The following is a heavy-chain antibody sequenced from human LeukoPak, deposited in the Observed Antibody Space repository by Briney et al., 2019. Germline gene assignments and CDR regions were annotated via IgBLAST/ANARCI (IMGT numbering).Heavy chain of an antibody. Sequence: PSETLSLTCTVSGGSISSYYWSWLPQPPGKGRVGIGYIYCSGSSNDNPSLNSRVTISEDTSKNQFSLQLSSVPAAGTAVYYCARGLTMVRGVVTYDYWGQGTLVTVSS. D-gene: IGHD3-10*01. J-gene: IGHJ4*02. CDR1: GGSISSYY. CDR2: IYCSGSS. V-gene: IGHV4-59*08. CDR3: ARGLTMVRGVVTYDY.